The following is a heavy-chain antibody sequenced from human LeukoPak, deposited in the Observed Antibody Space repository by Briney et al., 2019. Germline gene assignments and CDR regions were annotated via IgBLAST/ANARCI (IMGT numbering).Heavy chain of an antibody. CDR3: ARDSSRTTRGYSYGTFDI. CDR2: IYYSGST. D-gene: IGHD5-18*01. V-gene: IGHV4-59*01. Sequence: KPSETLSLTCTVSGGSISSYYWSWIRQPPGKGLEWIGYIYYSGSTNYNPSLKSRVTISVDTSKNQFSLKLSSVIAADTAVYYCARDSSRTTRGYSYGTFDIWGQGTMVTVSS. J-gene: IGHJ3*02. CDR1: GGSISSYY.